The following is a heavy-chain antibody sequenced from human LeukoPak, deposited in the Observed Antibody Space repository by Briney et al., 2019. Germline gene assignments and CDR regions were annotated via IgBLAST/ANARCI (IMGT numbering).Heavy chain of an antibody. CDR1: GYTFTDYY. Sequence: GASVKVSCKASGYTFTDYYIHWVRQAPGQGLEWMGWINPNSGGIIYAQKFQDRVTMTRDTSISTAYMELSRLRSDDTAFYYCARESGGYDPELFDYWGQGTLVTVSS. CDR3: ARESGGYDPELFDY. V-gene: IGHV1-2*02. J-gene: IGHJ4*02. D-gene: IGHD5-12*01. CDR2: INPNSGGI.